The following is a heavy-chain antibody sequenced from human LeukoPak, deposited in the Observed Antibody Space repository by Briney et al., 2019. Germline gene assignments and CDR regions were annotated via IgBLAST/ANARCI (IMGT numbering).Heavy chain of an antibody. CDR2: IDPNSGGT. CDR3: ARDPSTRYYTDY. Sequence: ASVKVSCKASGYTITNNYMHWVRQAPGQGLEWMGWIDPNSGGTNYAQTFQGRVTMTRDTSISTAYMELSRLRSDDTAVYYCARDPSTRYYTDYWGQGTLVTVSS. CDR1: GYTITNNY. D-gene: IGHD2-2*01. V-gene: IGHV1-2*02. J-gene: IGHJ4*02.